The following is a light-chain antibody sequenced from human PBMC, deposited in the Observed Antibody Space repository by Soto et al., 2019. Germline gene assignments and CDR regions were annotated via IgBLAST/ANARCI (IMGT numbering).Light chain of an antibody. Sequence: EIVLTQSPGTLSLSPGERATLSCRASQSVSSSYLAWYQQKPGQAPRVLIYGASSRATGIPDRFSGSGSGTDFTLTISRLEPEDFAVYYSQQYGSSPRTFGQGTKVEIK. J-gene: IGKJ1*01. CDR3: QQYGSSPRT. V-gene: IGKV3-20*01. CDR1: QSVSSSY. CDR2: GAS.